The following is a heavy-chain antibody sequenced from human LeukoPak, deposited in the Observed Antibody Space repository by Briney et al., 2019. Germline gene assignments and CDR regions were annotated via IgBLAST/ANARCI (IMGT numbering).Heavy chain of an antibody. V-gene: IGHV4-59*11. D-gene: IGHD1-26*01. CDR2: ISYSGST. CDR1: SGSMRSHY. CDR3: ARGGIVGSRTNWFDP. Sequence: PSETLSLTCTVSSGSMRSHYWSWIRQPPGKGLECIGYISYSGSTNYNPSLKSRLTMSIDTSKNRFSLRLTSVTAADTAVYFCARGGIVGSRTNWFDPWGQGTLVTVSS. J-gene: IGHJ5*02.